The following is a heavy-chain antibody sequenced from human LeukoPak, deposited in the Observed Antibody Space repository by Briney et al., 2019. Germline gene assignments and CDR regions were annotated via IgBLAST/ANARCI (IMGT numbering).Heavy chain of an antibody. J-gene: IGHJ4*02. V-gene: IGHV3-30-3*01. CDR2: ISYDGSNK. CDR1: GFTFSSYA. Sequence: GGSLRLSCAASGFTFSSYAMHWVRQAPGKGLEWVTLISYDGSNKYYADSVKGRFTISRDNSKNTLYLQMNSLRAEDTAVYYCARAVVVVAAPENWGQGTLVTVSS. CDR3: ARAVVVVAAPEN. D-gene: IGHD2-15*01.